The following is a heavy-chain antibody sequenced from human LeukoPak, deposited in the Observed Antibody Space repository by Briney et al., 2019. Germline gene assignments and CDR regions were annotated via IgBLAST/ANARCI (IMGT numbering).Heavy chain of an antibody. CDR1: GGTFSSYA. V-gene: IGHV1-69*01. J-gene: IGHJ5*02. Sequence: SVKVSCKASGGTFSSYAISWVRQAPGQGLEWMGGIIPTFGTANYAQKFQGRVTITADESTSTAYMELSSLRSEDTAVYYCAREVLVGATGWFDPWGQGTLVTVSS. CDR3: AREVLVGATGWFDP. D-gene: IGHD1-26*01. CDR2: IIPTFGTA.